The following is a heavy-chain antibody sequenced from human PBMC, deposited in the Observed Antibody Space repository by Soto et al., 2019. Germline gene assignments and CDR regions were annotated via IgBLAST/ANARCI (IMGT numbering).Heavy chain of an antibody. CDR1: GGSVSSGSYY. Sequence: SETLSLTRTVSGGSVSSGSYYWSWIRQPPGKGLEWIGYIYYSGSTNYNPSLKSRVTISVDTSKNQFSLKLSSVTAADTAVYYCAREPSGSYYGYYFDYWGQGTLVTVSS. CDR2: IYYSGST. CDR3: AREPSGSYYGYYFDY. D-gene: IGHD1-26*01. V-gene: IGHV4-61*01. J-gene: IGHJ4*02.